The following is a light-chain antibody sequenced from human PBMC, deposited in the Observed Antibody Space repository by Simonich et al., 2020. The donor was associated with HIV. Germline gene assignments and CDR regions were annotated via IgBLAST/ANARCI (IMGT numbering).Light chain of an antibody. V-gene: IGLV1-51*01. J-gene: IGLJ2*01. CDR1: SSNIGHNL. Sequence: QSVLTQPPSVSAAPGQKVTISCSGSSSNIGHNLVSWYQHLPGTAPKFLIYDNDKRPSGIPDRFSGSKSGTSATLGITGLQTGDEAEYYCGTWDSSLSSVVFGGGTKMTVL. CDR3: GTWDSSLSSVV. CDR2: DND.